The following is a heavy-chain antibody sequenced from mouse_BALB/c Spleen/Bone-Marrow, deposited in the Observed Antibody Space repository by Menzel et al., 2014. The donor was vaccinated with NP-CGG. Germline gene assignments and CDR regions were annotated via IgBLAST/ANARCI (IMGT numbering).Heavy chain of an antibody. CDR1: GYTFTSYV. J-gene: IGHJ4*01. CDR2: INPYNDGT. D-gene: IGHD2-3*01. V-gene: IGHV1-14*01. CDR3: ARSDGYYGAMDY. Sequence: VHVKQSGPELVKPGASVKMSCKASGYTFTSYVMHWVKQKPGQGLEWIGHINPYNDGTKYNEKFKGKATLTSDKSSSTAYMELSSLTSEDSAVYYCARSDGYYGAMDYWGQGTSVTVSS.